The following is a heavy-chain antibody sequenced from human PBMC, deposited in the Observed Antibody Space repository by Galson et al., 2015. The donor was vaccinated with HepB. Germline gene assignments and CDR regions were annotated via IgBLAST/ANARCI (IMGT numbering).Heavy chain of an antibody. D-gene: IGHD6-19*01. J-gene: IGHJ4*02. CDR2: INPNSGGT. V-gene: IGHV1-2*04. CDR1: GYTFTGYY. Sequence: SVKVSCKASGYTFTGYYMHWVRQAPGQGLEWMGWINPNSGGTNYAQKFQGWVTMTRDTSISTAYMELSRLRSDDTAVYYCARDGYSSGWSDFDYWGQGTLVTVSS. CDR3: ARDGYSSGWSDFDY.